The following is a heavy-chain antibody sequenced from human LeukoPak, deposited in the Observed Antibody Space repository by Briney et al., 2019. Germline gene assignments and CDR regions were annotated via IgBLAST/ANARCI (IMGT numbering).Heavy chain of an antibody. CDR1: GGSFSGYY. J-gene: IGHJ6*02. CDR3: ARGLGVRGVHRPAYYYYYGMDV. CDR2: INHSGST. Sequence: PSEILSLTCAVYGGSFSGYYWSWIRQPPGKGLEWIGEINHSGSTNYNPSLKSRVTISVDTSKNQFSLKLSSVTAADTAVYYCARGLGVRGVHRPAYYYYYGMDVWGQGNTVTVSS. V-gene: IGHV4-34*01. D-gene: IGHD3-10*01.